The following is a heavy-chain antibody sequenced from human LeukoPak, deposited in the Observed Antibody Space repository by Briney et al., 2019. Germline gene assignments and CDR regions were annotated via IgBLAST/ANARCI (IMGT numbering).Heavy chain of an antibody. J-gene: IGHJ4*02. Sequence: GGSLRLSCAVSGLTFSSYSMNWVRQAPGKGREWVSSISSSSSYIYYADSVKGRFTISRDNAKNSLYLQMNSLRAEDTAVYYCARPDYDSSGCFDYWGQGTLVTVSS. CDR3: ARPDYDSSGCFDY. CDR1: GLTFSSYS. D-gene: IGHD3-22*01. CDR2: ISSSSSYI. V-gene: IGHV3-21*01.